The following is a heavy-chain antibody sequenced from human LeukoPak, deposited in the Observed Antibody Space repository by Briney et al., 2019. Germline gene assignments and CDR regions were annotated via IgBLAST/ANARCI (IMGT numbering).Heavy chain of an antibody. CDR1: GDSVSSNSAA. J-gene: IGHJ4*02. V-gene: IGHV6-1*01. CDR2: TYYRSKWYN. CDR3: AKGRWALFDC. Sequence: SQTLSLTCDISGDSVSSNSAAWNWIRQSPSRGLEWLGRTYYRSKWYNDYAVSLKSRMTINADTSKNQFSLQLNSATPEDTAVYYCAKGRWALFDCWGQGTLVIVSS. D-gene: IGHD3-10*01.